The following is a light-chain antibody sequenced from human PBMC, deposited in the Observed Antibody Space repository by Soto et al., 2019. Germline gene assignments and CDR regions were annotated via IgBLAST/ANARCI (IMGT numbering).Light chain of an antibody. CDR3: QQSYYNPT. Sequence: DIQMTQSPSSLSASVGDRVTITCRASQSVSNYLHWYQQKPGKAPNLLIYDASNLQSGVPSRFSGSGSGTDFTLTISRLQRDDFANYYCQQSYYNPTFGQGTKVEIK. V-gene: IGKV1-39*01. CDR2: DAS. J-gene: IGKJ1*01. CDR1: QSVSNY.